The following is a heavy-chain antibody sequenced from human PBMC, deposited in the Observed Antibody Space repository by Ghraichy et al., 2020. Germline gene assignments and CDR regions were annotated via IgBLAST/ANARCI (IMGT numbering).Heavy chain of an antibody. D-gene: IGHD3-22*01. J-gene: IGHJ4*02. Sequence: SETLSLTCTVSGGSISSSAFHWGWIRQPPGKGLEWIGTIYYSGSTYYNPSLKGRVTISVDTSKSQFSLRLSSVTAADTAVYYCVMGEYFDSSGYYGSLTFDYWGQGTLVTVSS. V-gene: IGHV4-39*01. CDR3: VMGEYFDSSGYYGSLTFDY. CDR1: GGSISSSAFH. CDR2: IYYSGST.